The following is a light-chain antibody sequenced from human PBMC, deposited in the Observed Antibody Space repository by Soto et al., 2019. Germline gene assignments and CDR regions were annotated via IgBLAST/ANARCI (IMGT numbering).Light chain of an antibody. V-gene: IGKV3D-20*02. CDR3: QQRSNWPPNT. CDR2: DAS. J-gene: IGKJ5*01. Sequence: EIVLTQSPGTLSLSPGERATLSCRASQSVSSSYLAWYQQKPGQAPRLLIYDASNRATGIPARFSGSESGTDFTLTISSLEPEDFAVYYCQQRSNWPPNTFGQGTRLEIK. CDR1: QSVSSSY.